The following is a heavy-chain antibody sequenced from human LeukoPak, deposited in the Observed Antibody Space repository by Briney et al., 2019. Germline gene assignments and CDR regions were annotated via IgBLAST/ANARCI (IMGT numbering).Heavy chain of an antibody. Sequence: ASVKVSCKASGYTFTSYGISWVRQAPGQGLEWMGWISGYNGNTNSAQKLQGRVSMTTDTSTSTAYMELRSLRSDDTAVYYCARDRSPDFWSGDYRDAFDIWGQGTMVIVSS. V-gene: IGHV1-18*01. CDR1: GYTFTSYG. D-gene: IGHD3-3*01. CDR2: ISGYNGNT. CDR3: ARDRSPDFWSGDYRDAFDI. J-gene: IGHJ3*02.